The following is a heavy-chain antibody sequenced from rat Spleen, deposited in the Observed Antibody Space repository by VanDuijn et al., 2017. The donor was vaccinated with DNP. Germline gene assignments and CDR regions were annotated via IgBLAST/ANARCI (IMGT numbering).Heavy chain of an antibody. J-gene: IGHJ2*01. D-gene: IGHD1-9*01. CDR2: ISTGGGST. CDR1: GFTFSDYY. V-gene: IGHV5-25*01. CDR3: VGHVRRTYHGYNPWW. Sequence: EVQLVESGGGLVQPGRSLKLSCAASGFTFSDYYMAWVRRAPTKGLEWVAYISTGGGSTYYRDSVKGRFTVSRDNAESTLHLQMDSLRSEDTATYFCVGHVRRTYHGYNPWWWGQGVMVTVSS.